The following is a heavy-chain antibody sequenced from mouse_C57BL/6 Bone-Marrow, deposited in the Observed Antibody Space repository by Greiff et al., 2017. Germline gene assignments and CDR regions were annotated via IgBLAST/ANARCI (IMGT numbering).Heavy chain of an antibody. CDR2: IYPGDGDT. D-gene: IGHD4-1*01. J-gene: IGHJ3*01. CDR1: GYAFSSYW. V-gene: IGHV1-80*01. Sequence: VKLQESGAELVKPGASVKISCKASGYAFSSYWMNWVKQRPGKGLEWIGQIYPGDGDTNYNGKFKGKATLTADKSSSTAYMQLSSLTSEDSAVYCCARSGDWDGFAYWGQGTLVTVSA. CDR3: ARSGDWDGFAY.